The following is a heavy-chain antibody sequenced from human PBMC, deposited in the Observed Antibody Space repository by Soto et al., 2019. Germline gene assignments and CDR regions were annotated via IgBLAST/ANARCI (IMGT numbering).Heavy chain of an antibody. CDR2: INWNGGST. CDR3: ARPGIAAAGTGYYYGMDV. V-gene: IGHV3-20*04. CDR1: GFTFDDYG. D-gene: IGHD6-13*01. Sequence: GGSLRLSCAASGFTFDDYGMSWVRQAPGKGLEWVSGINWNGGSTGYADSVKGRFTISRDNAKNSLYLQMNSLRAEDTALYYSARPGIAAAGTGYYYGMDVWGQGTTVTVSS. J-gene: IGHJ6*02.